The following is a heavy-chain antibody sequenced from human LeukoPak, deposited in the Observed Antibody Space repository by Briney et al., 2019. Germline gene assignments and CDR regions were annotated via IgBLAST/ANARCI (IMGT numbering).Heavy chain of an antibody. V-gene: IGHV1-3*01. Sequence: GASVNVSCKASGYTFTSYAMHWVRQAPGQRLEWMGWINAGNGNTKYSQKFQGRVTITRDTSASTAYMELSSLRSEDTAVYYCARGSSSWYPPYYYGMDVWGKGTTVTVSS. D-gene: IGHD6-13*01. J-gene: IGHJ6*04. CDR1: GYTFTSYA. CDR3: ARGSSSWYPPYYYGMDV. CDR2: INAGNGNT.